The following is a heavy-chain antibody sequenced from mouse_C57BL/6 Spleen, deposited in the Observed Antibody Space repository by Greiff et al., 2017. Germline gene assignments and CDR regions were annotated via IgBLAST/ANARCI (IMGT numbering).Heavy chain of an antibody. D-gene: IGHD1-1*01. V-gene: IGHV1-18*01. CDR3: ARNRYYGGSSPLAMDY. CDR1: GYTFTDYN. CDR2: INPNNGGT. J-gene: IGHJ4*01. Sequence: VQLQQSGPELVKPGASVKIPCKASGYTFTDYNMDWVKRSHGKSLEWIGDINPNNGGTIYNQTFKGKATLTVDKSSSTAYLELRRLTSEDTAVYYGARNRYYGGSSPLAMDYWGQGTSVTVSS.